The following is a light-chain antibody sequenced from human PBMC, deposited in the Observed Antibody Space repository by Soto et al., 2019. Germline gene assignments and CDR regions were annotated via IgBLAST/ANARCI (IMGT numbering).Light chain of an antibody. V-gene: IGKV1-5*03. Sequence: DVQMTQSPSTLSASIGDRVSITCRASQTISDWLAWHQQEPGKAPKLLIYKASSLESGVPSRFSGSGSGTEFTLTISSLQPDDVATYYCLQYETYWTFGQGTKVDIK. CDR2: KAS. J-gene: IGKJ1*01. CDR3: LQYETYWT. CDR1: QTISDW.